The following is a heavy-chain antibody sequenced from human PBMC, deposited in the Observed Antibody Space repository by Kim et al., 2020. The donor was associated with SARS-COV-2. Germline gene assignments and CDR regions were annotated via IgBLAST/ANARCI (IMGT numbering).Heavy chain of an antibody. D-gene: IGHD2-2*02. CDR3: ARVPVVPAAIPNYYYYYGMDV. V-gene: IGHV1-18*01. Sequence: ASVKVSCKASGYTFTSYGISWVRQAPGQGLEWMGWISAYNGNTNYAQKLQGRVTMTTDTSTSTAYMELRSLRSDDTAVYYCARVPVVPAAIPNYYYYYGMDVWGQGTTVTVSS. CDR1: GYTFTSYG. J-gene: IGHJ6*02. CDR2: ISAYNGNT.